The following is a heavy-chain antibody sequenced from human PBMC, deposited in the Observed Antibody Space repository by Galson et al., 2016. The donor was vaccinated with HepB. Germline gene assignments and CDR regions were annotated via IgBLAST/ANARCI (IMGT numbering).Heavy chain of an antibody. J-gene: IGHJ4*02. CDR2: ISAYNGYT. D-gene: IGHD3-3*01. Sequence: SVKVSCKASGYTFTSFGITWVRQAPGQGLEWMGWISAYNGYTNYAQKLQGRVTVTEDTSTDTAYMELNSLRSEDTAVYYCATDRLGWSGYYNYWGQGTLVTVSS. CDR3: ATDRLGWSGYYNY. CDR1: GYTFTSFG. V-gene: IGHV1-18*01.